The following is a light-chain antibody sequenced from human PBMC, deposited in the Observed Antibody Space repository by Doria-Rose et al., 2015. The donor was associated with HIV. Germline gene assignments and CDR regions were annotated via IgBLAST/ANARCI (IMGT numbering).Light chain of an antibody. CDR1: QSVSSNY. CDR3: QQYGSSPLA. CDR2: GAS. V-gene: IGKV3-20*01. Sequence: VLTQSPGTLSLSPGERATLSCRASQSVSSNYLAWYQQKPGQAPRLLVYGASSRATGIPDRFSGSGSGTDFTLTISRLEPEDFAAYYCQQYGSSPLAFGQGTKVGIK. J-gene: IGKJ1*01.